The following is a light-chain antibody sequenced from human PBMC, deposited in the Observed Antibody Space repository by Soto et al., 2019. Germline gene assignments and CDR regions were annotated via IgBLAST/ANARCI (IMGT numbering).Light chain of an antibody. CDR1: SSNIGSNT. Sequence: QSVLTQPPSASGTPGQRVTISCSGSSSNIGSNTVNWYQQLPGTAPKLLIYSNNQRPSGVPDRFSGSTSGASASPAISGLQSEDEADNYCAAWDDRLNGYVFGTGTKLTVL. V-gene: IGLV1-44*01. CDR2: SNN. J-gene: IGLJ1*01. CDR3: AAWDDRLNGYV.